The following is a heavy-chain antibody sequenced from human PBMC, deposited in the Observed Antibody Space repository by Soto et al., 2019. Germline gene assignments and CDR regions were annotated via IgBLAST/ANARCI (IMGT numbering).Heavy chain of an antibody. CDR2: ITSSGTT. CDR3: AKIITGTIDY. Sequence: SETLSLTCGVFGGSFSDSYWSWIRQSPGKGLEWIGEITSSGTTYYNPSLKSRVTISGDTSKNQFSLKLSSVTAADTAVYYCAKIITGTIDYWGQGTLVTVSS. D-gene: IGHD1-7*01. CDR1: GGSFSDSY. V-gene: IGHV4-34*01. J-gene: IGHJ4*02.